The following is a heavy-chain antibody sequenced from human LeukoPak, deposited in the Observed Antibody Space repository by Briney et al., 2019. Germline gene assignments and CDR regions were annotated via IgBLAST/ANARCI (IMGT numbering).Heavy chain of an antibody. J-gene: IGHJ3*02. CDR1: GYSFTSYG. CDR2: ISGYNGNT. CDR3: ASNSSGSSGFDAFDI. D-gene: IGHD3-22*01. Sequence: ASVKVSCKASGYSFTSYGISWVRQAPGHGLERMGWISGYNGNTTSAQKLHGRFTMTTETSTSTKYMELSSLKSDDSDVYYCASNSSGSSGFDAFDIWGQGTMVTVSS. V-gene: IGHV1-18*01.